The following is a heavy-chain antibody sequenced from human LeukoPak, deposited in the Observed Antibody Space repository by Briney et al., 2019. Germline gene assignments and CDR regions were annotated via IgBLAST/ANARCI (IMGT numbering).Heavy chain of an antibody. Sequence: SGTLSLTCAVYGGSFSGYYWSWIRQPPGKGLEWIGEINHSGSTNCNPSLKSRVTISVDTSKNQFSLKLSSVTAADTAVYYCARGGSRIAARQGWFDPWGQGTLVTVSS. J-gene: IGHJ5*02. V-gene: IGHV4-34*01. CDR1: GGSFSGYY. CDR3: ARGGSRIAARQGWFDP. CDR2: INHSGST. D-gene: IGHD6-13*01.